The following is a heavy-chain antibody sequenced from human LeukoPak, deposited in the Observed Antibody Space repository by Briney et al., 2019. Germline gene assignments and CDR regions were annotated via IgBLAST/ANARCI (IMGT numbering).Heavy chain of an antibody. CDR2: INPYSGGT. J-gene: IGHJ4*02. V-gene: IGHV1-2*02. Sequence: ASVKDSCKASGYNFSGNHMHWVRQAPGQGLEWMGWINPYSGGTNYAQKFQGRVTMTRDTSISTAYMERSSLRSDDTAVYFCARDRGTYYYDSSGYRIFDYWGQGTLVTVSS. CDR3: ARDRGTYYYDSSGYRIFDY. D-gene: IGHD3-22*01. CDR1: GYNFSGNH.